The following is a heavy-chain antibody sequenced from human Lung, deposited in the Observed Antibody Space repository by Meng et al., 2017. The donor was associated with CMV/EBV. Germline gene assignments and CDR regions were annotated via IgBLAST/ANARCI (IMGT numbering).Heavy chain of an antibody. CDR3: ARDQGRGYSYGQAYYYGMDV. V-gene: IGHV3-66*02. CDR1: GFTVSSNY. Sequence: GESXKISCAASGFTVSSNYMSWVRQAPGKGLEWVSVIYSGGSTYYADSVKGRFTISRDNSKNTLYLQMNSLRAEDTAVYYCARDQGRGYSYGQAYYYGMDVWGQGTTVTGSS. J-gene: IGHJ6*02. CDR2: IYSGGST. D-gene: IGHD5-18*01.